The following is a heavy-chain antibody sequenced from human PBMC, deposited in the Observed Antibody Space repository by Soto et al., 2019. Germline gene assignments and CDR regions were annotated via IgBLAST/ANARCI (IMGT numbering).Heavy chain of an antibody. D-gene: IGHD3-22*01. CDR2: ISYDGSNK. CDR3: ARDGGYYDSSGYYYTLDY. CDR1: GFTFSSYG. J-gene: IGHJ4*02. Sequence: GGSLRLSCAASGFTFSSYGMHWVRQAPGKGLEWVAVISYDGSNKYYADPVKGRFTISRDNSKNSLYLQMNSLRAEDTAVYYCARDGGYYDSSGYYYTLDYWGQGTLVTVSS. V-gene: IGHV3-30*03.